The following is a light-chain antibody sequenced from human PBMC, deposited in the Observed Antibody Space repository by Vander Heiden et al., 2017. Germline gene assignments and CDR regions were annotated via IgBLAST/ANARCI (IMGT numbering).Light chain of an antibody. CDR2: LGS. Sequence: DIVMTQSPRPLLVTPGEPSSISCRSTQTLLHRNCCSYLDWYQQKPGKSPHLLIYLGSDRECGVPERFSGSGSGTDFTLKISSVEAEDVGVYYCKQVLKNPQTFGQGTQVEIK. CDR1: QTLLHRNCCSY. V-gene: IGKV2-28*01. CDR3: KQVLKNPQT. J-gene: IGKJ5*01.